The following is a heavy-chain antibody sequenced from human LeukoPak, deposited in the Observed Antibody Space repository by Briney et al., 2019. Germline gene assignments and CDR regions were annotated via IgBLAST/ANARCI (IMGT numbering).Heavy chain of an antibody. CDR2: IYYSGTT. CDR1: GGSISSRSYY. Sequence: SETLSLTCTVSGGSISSRSYYWGWIHQPPGKGLEWIGSIYYSGTTYYNPFLKSRVTISVDTPKNQFSLKLSSVTAADTAVYYCARDSWYDYGSSGYSFFDYWGQGTLVTVSS. J-gene: IGHJ4*02. CDR3: ARDSWYDYGSSGYSFFDY. D-gene: IGHD3-22*01. V-gene: IGHV4-39*07.